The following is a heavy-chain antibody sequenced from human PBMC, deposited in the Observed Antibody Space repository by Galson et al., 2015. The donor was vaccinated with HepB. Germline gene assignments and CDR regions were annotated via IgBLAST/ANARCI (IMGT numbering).Heavy chain of an antibody. Sequence: QSGAEVKKPGESLRISCTGSGYIFSTYWIGWVRQMPGRGLEWMGIIYPGDSDTRYSPSFQGRVTISADKSINTAYLQWTSLKASATAMYYCARGFYDILTPGWFDPWGQGTRVIVSS. D-gene: IGHD3-9*01. CDR1: GYIFSTYW. CDR2: IYPGDSDT. V-gene: IGHV5-51*01. J-gene: IGHJ5*02. CDR3: ARGFYDILTPGWFDP.